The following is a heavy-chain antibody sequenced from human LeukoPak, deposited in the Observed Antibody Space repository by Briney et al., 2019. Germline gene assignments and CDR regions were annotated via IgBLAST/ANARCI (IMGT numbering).Heavy chain of an antibody. Sequence: PSETLSLTCTVYGGSFSSYYWSWIRQPAGKGLEWIGGINTSGSTNYNPSLKSRVTISVDTSKNQFSLKLSSVTAADTAVFYCARGRSTGHCRSTSCLWGIFCYSYVYACGTGETGSISS. V-gene: IGHV4-59*10. D-gene: IGHD2-2*01. CDR1: GGSFSSYY. CDR2: INTSGST. CDR3: ARGRSTGHCRSTSCLWGIFCYSYVYA. J-gene: IGHJ6*03.